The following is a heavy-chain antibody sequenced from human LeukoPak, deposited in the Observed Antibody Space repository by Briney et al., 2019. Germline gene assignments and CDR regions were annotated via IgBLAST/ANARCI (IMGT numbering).Heavy chain of an antibody. CDR1: GFTFSSYW. CDR2: INSDGSST. CDR3: ARRYYDILTGYQVDAFDI. V-gene: IGHV3-74*01. Sequence: GGSLRLSCAASGFTFSSYWMHWVRQAPGKGLVWVSRINSDGSSTSCADSVKGRFTISRDNAKNTLYLQMNSLRAEDTAVYYCARRYYDILTGYQVDAFDIWGQGTMVTVSS. J-gene: IGHJ3*02. D-gene: IGHD3-9*01.